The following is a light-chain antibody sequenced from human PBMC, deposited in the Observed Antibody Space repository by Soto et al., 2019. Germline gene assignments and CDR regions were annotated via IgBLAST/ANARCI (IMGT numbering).Light chain of an antibody. CDR3: QQYYTAPLT. CDR2: WAS. Sequence: DIVMTQSPDSLAVSLGERATINCKSSQSVLSSSTYKNYLAWYQQKPRQPPKLLIYWASTRESGVPDRFSGSGSGTDFTLTISCLQPEDVAVYYCQQYYTAPLTFGGGTKVEIK. J-gene: IGKJ4*01. V-gene: IGKV4-1*01. CDR1: QSVLSSSTYKNY.